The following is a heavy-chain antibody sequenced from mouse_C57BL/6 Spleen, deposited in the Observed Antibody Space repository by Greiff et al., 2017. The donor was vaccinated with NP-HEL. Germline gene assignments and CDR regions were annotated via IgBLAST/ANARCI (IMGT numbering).Heavy chain of an antibody. Sequence: VQLQQSGPELVKSGASVKISCKASGYTFTDYYMNWVKQSHGKSLEWIGDINPNNGGTSYNQKFKGKATLTVDKSSSTAYMELRSLTSEDSAVYYCARDDYGRAMDYWGQGTSVTVSS. CDR1: GYTFTDYY. D-gene: IGHD1-1*01. J-gene: IGHJ4*01. V-gene: IGHV1-26*01. CDR3: ARDDYGRAMDY. CDR2: INPNNGGT.